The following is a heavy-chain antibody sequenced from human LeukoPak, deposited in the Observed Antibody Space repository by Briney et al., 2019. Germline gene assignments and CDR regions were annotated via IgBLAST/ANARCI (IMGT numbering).Heavy chain of an antibody. CDR2: IYPGYSDT. Sequence: GESLKISCKGSGYSFSSYWIGWVRQMPGKGLEWMGIIYPGYSDTRYNPSFQGQVTISADKSISTAYLQWSSLKASDTAMYFCARNSAPRYCSNGVCYSYYFMDVWGKGTTVTVSS. CDR1: GYSFSSYW. J-gene: IGHJ6*03. V-gene: IGHV5-51*01. CDR3: ARNSAPRYCSNGVCYSYYFMDV. D-gene: IGHD2-8*01.